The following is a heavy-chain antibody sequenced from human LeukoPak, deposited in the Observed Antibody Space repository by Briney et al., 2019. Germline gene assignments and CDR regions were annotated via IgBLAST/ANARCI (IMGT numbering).Heavy chain of an antibody. Sequence: SETLSLTCTVSGGSISSSGCYWGWVRQPPEKELLWMGSIHYDGTTNYNPSLKSRITISQDTSKNQFSLGLSSVTAADTAVYYCVRDVGHFDIDYWGRGTLVTVSS. CDR2: IHYDGTT. J-gene: IGHJ4*02. CDR1: GGSISSSGCY. CDR3: VRDVGHFDIDY. V-gene: IGHV4-39*07. D-gene: IGHD3-9*01.